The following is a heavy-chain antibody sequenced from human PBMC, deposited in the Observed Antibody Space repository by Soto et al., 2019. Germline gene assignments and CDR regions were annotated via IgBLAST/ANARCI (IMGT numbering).Heavy chain of an antibody. D-gene: IGHD3-22*01. CDR1: CGSISSSSYY. CDR2: VYYGGST. CDR3: AGGDYYHSSGYYFYYYTMDV. J-gene: IGHJ6*02. V-gene: IGHV4-39*01. Sequence: SETLSLTCTVLCGSISSSSYYCGWIRQPPGKGLEWIGNVYYGGSTYYNPSLKSRVTISVETSKSQFSLKLSSVTAADTAVYYCAGGDYYHSSGYYFYYYTMDVWGQGTTVTVSS.